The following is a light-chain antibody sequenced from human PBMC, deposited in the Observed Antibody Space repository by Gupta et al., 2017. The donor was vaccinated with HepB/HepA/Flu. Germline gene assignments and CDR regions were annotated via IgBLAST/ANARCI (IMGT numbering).Light chain of an antibody. CDR1: RSLVSTDGNTY. CDR2: KGS. J-gene: IGKJ2*01. Sequence: DVVLTQSPLSLPVTLGQPASISCTSSRSLVSTDGNTYFDWFHQGPGQSPRRLIYKGSNRDSGVPDRFSGSGSGTDFTLKISRVEAEDFGVYYCRQDKWWRHTFGQGTKVEIK. CDR3: RQDKWWRHT. V-gene: IGKV2-30*01.